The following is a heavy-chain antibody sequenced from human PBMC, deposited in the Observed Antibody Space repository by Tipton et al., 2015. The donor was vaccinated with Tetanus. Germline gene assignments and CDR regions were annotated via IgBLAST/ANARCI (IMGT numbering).Heavy chain of an antibody. V-gene: IGHV3-23*01. D-gene: IGHD6-25*01. CDR2: IGGSGGAS. CDR3: AKGRAAATYLFDY. J-gene: IGHJ4*02. CDR1: GFMFSSYT. Sequence: SLRLSCAASGFMFSSYTMSWVRQAPGKGLECVSAIGGSGGASYYADSVKGRFTISRDNSKSTLYLQVHSLRVEDTAIYFCAKGRAAATYLFDYWGQGTPVTVSS.